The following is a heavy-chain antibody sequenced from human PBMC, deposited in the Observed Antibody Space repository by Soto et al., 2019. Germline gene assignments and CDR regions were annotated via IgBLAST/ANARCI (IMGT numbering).Heavy chain of an antibody. J-gene: IGHJ6*02. CDR2: ISYDGSNK. V-gene: IGHV3-30*18. CDR1: GFTFSSYG. Sequence: QVQLVESGGGVVEPGRSLRLSCAVSGFTFSSYGMHWVRQAPGKGLEWVAVISYDGSNKYYADSVNGRFTISRDNSNNTLYLKTNSLRAEDTAVYYCAKDQSYYGSSSKPRNNYSYFGMDVWGQGTTVTVSS. CDR3: AKDQSYYGSSSKPRNNYSYFGMDV. D-gene: IGHD3-10*01.